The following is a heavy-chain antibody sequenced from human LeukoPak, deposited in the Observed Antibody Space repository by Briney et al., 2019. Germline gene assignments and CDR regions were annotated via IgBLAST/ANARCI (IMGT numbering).Heavy chain of an antibody. J-gene: IGHJ4*02. CDR1: GFTFSNYW. CDR2: INSDGSIT. D-gene: IGHD6-13*01. V-gene: IGHV3-74*01. Sequence: GGSLRLSCAASGFTFSNYWMHWVRQAPGKGLVWVSRINSDGSITNYADSVKGRFTISRDDAKNTLFLQMNSLRAEDTAVYYCSAATGTHDFWGQGTLVTVSS. CDR3: SAATGTHDF.